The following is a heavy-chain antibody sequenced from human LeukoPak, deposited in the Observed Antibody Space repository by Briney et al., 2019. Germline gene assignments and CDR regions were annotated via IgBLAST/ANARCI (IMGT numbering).Heavy chain of an antibody. D-gene: IGHD6-13*01. CDR1: GGTFSSYA. J-gene: IGHJ4*02. Sequence: GASVKVSCKASGGTFSSYAISWVRQAPGQGLEWMGRIIPILGIANXAQKFQGRVTITADKSTSTAYMELSSLRSEDTAVYYCARGXXAXENDYWGQGTLVTVSS. CDR3: ARGXXAXENDY. CDR2: IIPILGIA. V-gene: IGHV1-69*04.